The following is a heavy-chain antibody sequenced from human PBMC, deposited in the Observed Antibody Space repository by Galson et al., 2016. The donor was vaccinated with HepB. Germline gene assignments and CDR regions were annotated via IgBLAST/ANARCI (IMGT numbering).Heavy chain of an antibody. J-gene: IGHJ5*02. CDR2: IIPILRKA. D-gene: IGHD1-7*01. CDR3: AGDGDWNSPGWFDL. CDR1: GGTFSSNA. V-gene: IGHV1-69*13. Sequence: SVKVSCKASGGTFSSNAISWVRQAPGQGLEWMGGIIPILRKANYARKFQGRVTIIADESTSTVYMEVNSLRSEDTAVYYCAGDGDWNSPGWFDLWGQGTLVTVSS.